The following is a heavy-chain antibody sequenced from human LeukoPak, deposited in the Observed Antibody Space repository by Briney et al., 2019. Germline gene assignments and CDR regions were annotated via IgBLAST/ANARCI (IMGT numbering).Heavy chain of an antibody. D-gene: IGHD3-10*01. CDR3: ARARSVYGSGSYSPDY. CDR2: ISYDGSNK. CDR1: GFTFSSYA. Sequence: PGGSLRLSCAASGFTFSSYAMNWVRQAPGKGLEWVAVISYDGSNKYYTDSVKGRFTISRDNSKNTLYLQMISLRAEDTAVYYCARARSVYGSGSYSPDYWGQGTLVTVSS. J-gene: IGHJ4*02. V-gene: IGHV3-30-3*01.